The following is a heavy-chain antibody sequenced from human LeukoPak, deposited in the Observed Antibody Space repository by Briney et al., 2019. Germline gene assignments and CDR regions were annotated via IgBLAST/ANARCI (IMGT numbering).Heavy chain of an antibody. D-gene: IGHD3-22*01. CDR2: ISSSGSTI. CDR1: GCTFSSYE. V-gene: IGHV3-48*03. Sequence: GGSLRLSCAASGCTFSSYERNWARQPPGKGLEWVGDISSSGSTIYYADSMNGRFTIFRDNAKNSLYLQMNRLRAEGKAVYYCAEVGITMTAGVWGTGNTVTLSP. J-gene: IGHJ6*04. CDR3: AEVGITMTAGV.